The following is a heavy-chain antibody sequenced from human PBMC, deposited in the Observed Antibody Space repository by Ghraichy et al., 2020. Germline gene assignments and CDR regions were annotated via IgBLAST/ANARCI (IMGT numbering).Heavy chain of an antibody. CDR1: GFTFISYG. Sequence: GGSLRLSCAASGFTFISYGMHWVRQAPGKGLEWVAVISNDGSNKYYEDSVKGRFTISRDNAKNTLYLQMNSLRAEDTAVYYCAKASYDSSTNYWGRFEDYWGQGTLVTVSS. CDR3: AKASYDSSTNYWGRFEDY. CDR2: ISNDGSNK. V-gene: IGHV3-30*18. D-gene: IGHD3-22*01. J-gene: IGHJ4*02.